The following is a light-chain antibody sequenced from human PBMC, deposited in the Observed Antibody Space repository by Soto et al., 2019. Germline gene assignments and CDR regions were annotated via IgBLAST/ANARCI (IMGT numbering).Light chain of an antibody. V-gene: IGLV2-18*02. CDR3: SSLTSIRTYA. CDR1: SSDVGSYNR. CDR2: EVS. Sequence: QSVLTQPPSVSGSPGQSVTISCSGTSSDVGSYNRVSWYQQPPGTAPKLMIYEVSNRPSGVPDRFSGSKSGNTASLTISGLQAEDEADYYCSSLTSIRTYACGTGTKVTVL. J-gene: IGLJ1*01.